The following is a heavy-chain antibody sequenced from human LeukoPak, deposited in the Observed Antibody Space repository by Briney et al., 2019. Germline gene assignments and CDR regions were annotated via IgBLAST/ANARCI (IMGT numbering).Heavy chain of an antibody. J-gene: IGHJ6*03. D-gene: IGHD2-2*01. CDR1: GYSISRGYY. Sequence: SDTLSLTCSVSGYSISRGYYWGSIRPPPGKGLEWIGSIYHSGSNYYNPSIKSRVTISVDTSKNQFSLKLSSVTAADTAVYYCARGRRYQLLGKSYYYYYMDVWGKGSTVTVSS. V-gene: IGHV4-38-2*02. CDR3: ARGRRYQLLGKSYYYYYMDV. CDR2: IYHSGSN.